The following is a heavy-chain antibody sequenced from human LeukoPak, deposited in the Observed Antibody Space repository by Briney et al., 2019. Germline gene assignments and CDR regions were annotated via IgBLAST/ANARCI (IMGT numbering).Heavy chain of an antibody. CDR1: GFTFSSYS. V-gene: IGHV3-21*01. Sequence: GGSLRLSCAASGFTFSSYSMNWVRQAPGKGLEWVSSISSSSSYIYYADSVKGRFTISGDNAKNSLYLQMNSLSAEDTAVYYCARDLGASSTSSYHNAFDIWGQGTMVTVSS. CDR2: ISSSSSYI. CDR3: ARDLGASSTSSYHNAFDI. D-gene: IGHD2-2*01. J-gene: IGHJ3*02.